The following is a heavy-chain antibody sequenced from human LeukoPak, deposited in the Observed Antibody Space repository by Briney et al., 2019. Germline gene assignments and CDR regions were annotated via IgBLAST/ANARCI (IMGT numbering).Heavy chain of an antibody. CDR1: GYTFTGYY. J-gene: IGHJ5*02. CDR3: AREPIVLVPAAILNWFDP. V-gene: IGHV1-2*02. D-gene: IGHD2-2*02. Sequence: ASVKVSCEASGYTFTGYYIQWVRQAPGQGPEWMGWINPDSGGTNYAQKFQGRVTMSRDTSISTAYMEVSRLRSDDTAVYYCAREPIVLVPAAILNWFDPWGQGTLVTVSS. CDR2: INPDSGGT.